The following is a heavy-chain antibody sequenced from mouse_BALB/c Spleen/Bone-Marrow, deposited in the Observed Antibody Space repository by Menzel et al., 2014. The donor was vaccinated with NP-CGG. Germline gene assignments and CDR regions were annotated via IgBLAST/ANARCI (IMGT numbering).Heavy chain of an antibody. V-gene: IGHV1-80*01. J-gene: IGHJ2*01. CDR2: IYPGDGDT. CDR1: GYAFSTYW. Sequence: VKLMEPGAELVRPGSSVKISCKSSGYAFSTYWINWVKQRPGQGLEWIGQIYPGDGDTDFNGKFKGKATLTADRSSNTAYMEFSSLTSEDSAVYFCARGGISADYWGQGTTLTVSS. CDR3: ARGGISADY.